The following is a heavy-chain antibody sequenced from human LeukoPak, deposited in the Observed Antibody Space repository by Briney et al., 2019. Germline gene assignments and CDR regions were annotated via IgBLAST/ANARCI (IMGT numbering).Heavy chain of an antibody. CDR1: GGSFSGYY. CDR2: INHSGST. V-gene: IGHV4-34*09. CDR3: ARAPMVRGKTPLDP. Sequence: PSETLSLTCAVYGGSFSGYYWSWIRQPPGKGLEWIGEINHSGSTNYNPSLKSRVTISVDTSKNQFSLKLSSVTAADTAVYYCARAPMVRGKTPLDPWGQGTLVTVSS. J-gene: IGHJ5*02. D-gene: IGHD3-10*01.